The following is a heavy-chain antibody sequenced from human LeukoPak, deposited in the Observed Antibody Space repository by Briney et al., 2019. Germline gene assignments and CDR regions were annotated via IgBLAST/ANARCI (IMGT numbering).Heavy chain of an antibody. D-gene: IGHD1-26*01. CDR1: GYTFNNYG. V-gene: IGHV1-18*01. Sequence: VASVEVSCKASGYTFNNYGISWVRQAPGQGLEWMGWVTSYNGNTNYAQKFQGRVTMTTDTSTSTAYMDLRSLRSDDTAVYYCARLPNRIVGATATDYWGQGTLVTVSS. CDR3: ARLPNRIVGATATDY. J-gene: IGHJ4*02. CDR2: VTSYNGNT.